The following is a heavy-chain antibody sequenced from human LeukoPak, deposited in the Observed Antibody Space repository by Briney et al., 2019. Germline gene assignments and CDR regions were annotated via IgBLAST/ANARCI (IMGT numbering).Heavy chain of an antibody. J-gene: IGHJ4*02. Sequence: GGSLRLSCAASGFRFSDSCMTWVRQAPGKGLEWVANIKQDGSERYYVDSVKGRFTISRDNAKNSLYLQMNSLRAEGTAVYYCARKDCSGGSCYRNFDYWGQGTLVTVSS. CDR2: IKQDGSER. V-gene: IGHV3-7*01. CDR1: GFRFSDSC. CDR3: ARKDCSGGSCYRNFDY. D-gene: IGHD2-15*01.